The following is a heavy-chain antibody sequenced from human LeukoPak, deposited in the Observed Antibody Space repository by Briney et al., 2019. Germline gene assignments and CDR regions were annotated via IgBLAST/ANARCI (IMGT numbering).Heavy chain of an antibody. J-gene: IGHJ4*02. V-gene: IGHV4-38-2*02. D-gene: IGHD2-2*01. CDR2: IYHSGST. Sequence: SETLSLTCTVSGYSISSGYYRGWIRQPPGKGLEWIGSIYHSGSTYYNPSLKSRVTISVDTSKNQFSLKLSSVTAADTAVYYCARAVVVPAAMLDYFDYWGQGTLVTVSS. CDR1: GYSISSGYY. CDR3: ARAVVVPAAMLDYFDY.